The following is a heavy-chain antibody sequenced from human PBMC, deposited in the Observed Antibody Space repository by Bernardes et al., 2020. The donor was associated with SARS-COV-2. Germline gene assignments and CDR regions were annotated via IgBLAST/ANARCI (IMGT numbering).Heavy chain of an antibody. Sequence: WGSLRLSCAASGFTFTSCAMIRVRRAPGKGLEWVSAISGSGGSTYYADSVKGRLTISRDNSKNTLYLQMNSLRAEDTAVYYCAKYYGSGTYYNGLYWGRGTLVTVSS. J-gene: IGHJ4*02. CDR3: AKYYGSGTYYNGLY. CDR2: ISGSGGST. CDR1: GFTFTSCA. D-gene: IGHD3-10*01. V-gene: IGHV3-23*01.